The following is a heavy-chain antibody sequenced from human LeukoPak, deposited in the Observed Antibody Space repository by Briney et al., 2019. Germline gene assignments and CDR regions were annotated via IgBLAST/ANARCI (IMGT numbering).Heavy chain of an antibody. J-gene: IGHJ4*02. CDR3: ARTTDNKRGIEH. CDR1: GYHFTSYP. V-gene: IGHV7-4-1*01. CDR2: INTDTGNP. D-gene: IGHD6-13*01. Sequence: ASVKVSCKTSGYHFTSYPMNWVRQAPGQGLEWVGWINTDTGNPTYAQAFTGRFVFSLDTSVSTAYLYIGSLTIEDTAIYYCARTTDNKRGIEHWGQGTLVSVSS.